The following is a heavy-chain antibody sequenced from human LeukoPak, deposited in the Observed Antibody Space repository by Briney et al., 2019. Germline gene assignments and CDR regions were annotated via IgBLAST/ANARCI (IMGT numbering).Heavy chain of an antibody. CDR1: GGSFSGYY. CDR2: INHSGST. CDR3: ARKFCSSTSCYNSY. D-gene: IGHD2-2*01. J-gene: IGHJ4*02. V-gene: IGHV4-34*01. Sequence: SETLSLTCAVYGGSFSGYYWSWIRQPPGKGLEWIGEINHSGSTNYNPSLKSRVTISVDTSKNQFSLKLSSVTAADTAVYHCARKFCSSTSCYNSYWGQGTLVTVSS.